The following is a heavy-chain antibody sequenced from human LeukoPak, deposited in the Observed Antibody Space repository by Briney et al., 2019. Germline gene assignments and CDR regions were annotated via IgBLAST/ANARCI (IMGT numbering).Heavy chain of an antibody. V-gene: IGHV3-7*01. Sequence: GGSLRLSCAASGFTFSSYWMSWVRQAPGRGLEWVANIKKDGSPSYYVDSVKGRFTISKDNAKNSLYLQMNSLRAEDTAVYYCATENYGSLAGWGQGTLVTVSS. CDR2: IKKDGSPS. D-gene: IGHD2-15*01. J-gene: IGHJ4*02. CDR1: GFTFSSYW. CDR3: ATENYGSLAG.